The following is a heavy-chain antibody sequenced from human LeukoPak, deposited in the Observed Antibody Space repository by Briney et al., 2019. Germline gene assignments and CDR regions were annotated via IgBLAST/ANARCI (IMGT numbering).Heavy chain of an antibody. D-gene: IGHD3-10*01. CDR1: GYTFTNYG. V-gene: IGHV1-18*01. J-gene: IGHJ4*02. Sequence: ASVKVSCKASGYTFTNYGFSSVRQAPGHGLEWMGWISAYNGKTNYAQKVQDRLTMTTDTSTRTAYMELRSLRSDDTAVYYCARDTGSESYERFDYWGQGTLVTASS. CDR3: ARDTGSESYERFDY. CDR2: ISAYNGKT.